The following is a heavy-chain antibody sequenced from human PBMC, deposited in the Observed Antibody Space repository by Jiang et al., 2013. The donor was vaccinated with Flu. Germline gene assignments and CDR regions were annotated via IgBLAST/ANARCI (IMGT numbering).Heavy chain of an antibody. CDR3: ARGIDYGGYFDY. V-gene: IGHV4-31*03. D-gene: IGHD4-17*01. CDR1: GGSISSGGYY. J-gene: IGHJ4*02. CDR2: ISYSGST. Sequence: PGLVKPSQTLSLTCTVSGGSISSGGYYWSWIRQHPGKGLEWIGYISYSGSTYYNPSLKSRLSISVDTSKNQFSLKLSSVTAADTALYYCARGIDYGGYFDYWGQGTLVTVSS.